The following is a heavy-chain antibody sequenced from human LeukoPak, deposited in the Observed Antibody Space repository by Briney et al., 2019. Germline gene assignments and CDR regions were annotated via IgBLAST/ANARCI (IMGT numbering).Heavy chain of an antibody. Sequence: GGSLRLSCAASGFTFSSYSMNWVRQAPGKGLEWVSSISSSSSYIYYADSVKGRFTISRDNAKNSLYLQMNSLRAEDTAVYYCARAPVSGSYHFDYWGQGTLVTVFS. V-gene: IGHV3-21*01. CDR2: ISSSSSYI. D-gene: IGHD1-26*01. CDR3: ARAPVSGSYHFDY. J-gene: IGHJ4*02. CDR1: GFTFSSYS.